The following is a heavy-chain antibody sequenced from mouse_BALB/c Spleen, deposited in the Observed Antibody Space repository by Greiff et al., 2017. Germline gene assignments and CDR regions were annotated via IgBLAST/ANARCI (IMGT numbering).Heavy chain of an antibody. J-gene: IGHJ4*01. CDR1: GYTFTSYV. Sequence: EVKLMESGPELVKPGASVKMSCKASGYTFTSYVMHWVKQKPGQGLEWIGYINPYNDGTKYNEKFKGKATLTSDKSSSTAYMELSSLTSEDSAVYYCARDYGNYAMDYWGQGTSVTVSS. CDR3: ARDYGNYAMDY. CDR2: INPYNDGT. V-gene: IGHV1-14*01. D-gene: IGHD1-1*01.